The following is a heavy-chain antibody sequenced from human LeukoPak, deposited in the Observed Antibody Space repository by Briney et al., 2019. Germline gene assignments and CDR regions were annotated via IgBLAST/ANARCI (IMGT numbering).Heavy chain of an antibody. CDR1: GFTFSSYW. V-gene: IGHV4-34*01. D-gene: IGHD5-18*01. Sequence: GSLRLSCAASGFTFSSYWMHWIRQPPGKGLEWIGEINHSGSTNYNPSLKSRVTISVDTSKNQFSLKLSSVTAADTAVYYCARGSDTAMVTGFDYWGQGTLVTVSS. CDR2: INHSGST. CDR3: ARGSDTAMVTGFDY. J-gene: IGHJ4*02.